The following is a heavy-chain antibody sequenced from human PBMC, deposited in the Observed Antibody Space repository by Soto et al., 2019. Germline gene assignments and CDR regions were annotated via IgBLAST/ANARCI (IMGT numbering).Heavy chain of an antibody. CDR3: ARDLEAWSGYRYYYYYGMDV. D-gene: IGHD3-3*01. CDR1: GFTFCSYG. V-gene: IGHV3-33*01. CDR2: IWYDGSNK. Sequence: TGGALRLSCAASGFTFCSYGMHWVRQAPGKGLEWVAVIWYDGSNKYYADSVKGRFTISRDNSKNTLYLQMNSLRAEDTAVYYCARDLEAWSGYRYYYYYGMDVWGQGTTVTVSS. J-gene: IGHJ6*02.